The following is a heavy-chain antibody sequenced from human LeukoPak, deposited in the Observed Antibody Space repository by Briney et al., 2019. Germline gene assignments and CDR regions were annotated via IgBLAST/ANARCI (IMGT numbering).Heavy chain of an antibody. CDR2: IVVGSGNT. Sequence: SVKVSCKASGFAFTSSAMQWVRQARGQRLEWIGWIVVGSGNTNYAQKFQERVTITRDMSTSTAYMELSSLRSEDTAVYYCASYLSGWPMKYWGQGTLVTVSS. CDR1: GFAFTSSA. J-gene: IGHJ4*02. V-gene: IGHV1-58*02. CDR3: ASYLSGWPMKY. D-gene: IGHD6-19*01.